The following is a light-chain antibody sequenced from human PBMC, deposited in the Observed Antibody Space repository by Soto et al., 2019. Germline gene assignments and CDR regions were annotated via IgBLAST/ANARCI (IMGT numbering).Light chain of an antibody. Sequence: SYELTQPPSVSVAPGQTAKITCGGDRIGSKIVHWYKERPRQAPVAFVFDATDRPSGIPDRISASRSGDTATLTISRVDAGDEADYYCQVWASTAEFFVFGSGTKVTVL. J-gene: IGLJ1*01. CDR1: RIGSKI. CDR3: QVWASTAEFFV. CDR2: DAT. V-gene: IGLV3-21*02.